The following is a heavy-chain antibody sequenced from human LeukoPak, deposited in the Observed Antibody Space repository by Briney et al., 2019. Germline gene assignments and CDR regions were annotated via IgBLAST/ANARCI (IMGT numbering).Heavy chain of an antibody. CDR3: ARDPSNWLFDY. CDR2: FYTSGST. Sequence: SETLSLTCTVSGGSISTYYWSWIRQPDRRGLEWIGRFYTSGSTNYNPSLKSRVNMSVDTSKNQISLKLSSVTAADTAVYYCARDPSNWLFDYWGQGTLLTVSS. J-gene: IGHJ4*02. V-gene: IGHV4-4*07. CDR1: GGSISTYY. D-gene: IGHD1-20*01.